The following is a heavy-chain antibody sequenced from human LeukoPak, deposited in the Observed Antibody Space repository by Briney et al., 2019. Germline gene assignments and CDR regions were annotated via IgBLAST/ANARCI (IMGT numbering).Heavy chain of an antibody. Sequence: SETLSLTCTVSGGSISSSSYYCGWIRQPPGEGLEWIGSIYYSGSTYYNPSLKSRVTISVDTSKNQFSLKLSSVTAADTAVYYCARHALYDILTGYWSRWGQGTLVTVSS. D-gene: IGHD3-9*01. CDR1: GGSISSSSYY. CDR3: ARHALYDILTGYWSR. CDR2: IYYSGST. J-gene: IGHJ4*02. V-gene: IGHV4-39*01.